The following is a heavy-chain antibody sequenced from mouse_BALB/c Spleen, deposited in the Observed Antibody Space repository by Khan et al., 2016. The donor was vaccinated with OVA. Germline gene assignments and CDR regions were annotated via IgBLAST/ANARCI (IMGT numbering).Heavy chain of an antibody. D-gene: IGHD2-3*01. Sequence: VQLKESGPGLVKPSQSLSLTCTVTGYSITSDYVWNWIRQFPGNTLEWMGYISYSGSTSYNPSLKSRISITRDTSKNQFFLQLNSVTTEDTATXYCASLYDGYYTWFAYWGQGTLVTVSA. V-gene: IGHV3-2*02. CDR1: GYSITSDYV. J-gene: IGHJ3*01. CDR2: ISYSGST. CDR3: ASLYDGYYTWFAY.